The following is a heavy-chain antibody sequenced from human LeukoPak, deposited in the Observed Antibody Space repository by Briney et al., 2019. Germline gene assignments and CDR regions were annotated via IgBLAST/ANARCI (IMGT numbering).Heavy chain of an antibody. CDR3: TRPPTITTWRIFDF. J-gene: IGHJ4*02. CDR2: INPNSGAT. V-gene: IGHV1-2*02. CDR1: GYTFTAYF. D-gene: IGHD4-11*01. Sequence: ASVKVSCKASGYTFTAYFIHLVRQAPGQGLEWMGWINPNSGATHYEWNFQGRVTMTRDTSISTAYMELSSLRSDDTAVYYCTRPPTITTWRIFDFWGQGTLVTVSS.